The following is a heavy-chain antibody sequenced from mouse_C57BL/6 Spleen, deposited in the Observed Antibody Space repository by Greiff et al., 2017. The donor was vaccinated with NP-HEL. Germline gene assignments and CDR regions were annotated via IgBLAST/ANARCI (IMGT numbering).Heavy chain of an antibody. CDR1: GYAFTSSW. J-gene: IGHJ4*01. CDR2: IYPGDGVT. CDR3: SRAFYYEYDDARCYYAMDY. V-gene: IGHV1-82*01. Sequence: VKLLESGPELVKPGASVKISCKASGYAFTSSWMHWVKQRPGKGLEWIGRIYPGDGVTNYNGKFKGKATLTVDKSSSTAYMQLSGLTSDDTALYFYSRAFYYEYDDARCYYAMDYWGQGTSVTVSS. D-gene: IGHD2-4*01.